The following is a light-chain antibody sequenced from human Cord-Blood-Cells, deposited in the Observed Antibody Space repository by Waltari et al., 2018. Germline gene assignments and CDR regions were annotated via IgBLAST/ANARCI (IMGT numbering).Light chain of an antibody. V-gene: IGKV1-8*01. CDR1: QGFSSY. Sequence: ALRMTQSPSSFSASTGDRVTITCRASQGFSSYLTWYQQKPGKAPKLLLYAASTWQSGDPSSFSGSGSGTDFTLTVRCLQSEDFATYYCQQYYSYPRTFGQGTKVEIK. J-gene: IGKJ1*01. CDR2: AAS. CDR3: QQYYSYPRT.